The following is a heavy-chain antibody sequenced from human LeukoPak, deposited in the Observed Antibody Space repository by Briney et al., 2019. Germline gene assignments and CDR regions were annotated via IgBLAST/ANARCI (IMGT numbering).Heavy chain of an antibody. Sequence: ASVKVSCKASGYTFTSYIISWVRQAPGQGLEWMGWINAYNGNTDYAQRVQGRVNMTTDTSTSTAYMELRSLRSDDTAVYYCARDRHIAAAVYYYYMDVWGKGTPVTVSS. V-gene: IGHV1-18*01. J-gene: IGHJ6*03. CDR2: INAYNGNT. D-gene: IGHD6-13*01. CDR1: GYTFTSYI. CDR3: ARDRHIAAAVYYYYMDV.